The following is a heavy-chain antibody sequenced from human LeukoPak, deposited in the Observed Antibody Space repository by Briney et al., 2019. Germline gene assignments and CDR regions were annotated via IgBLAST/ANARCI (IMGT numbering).Heavy chain of an antibody. CDR1: GGSFSGYY. D-gene: IGHD3-22*01. CDR3: ARAGDYSSGHTVWYFDL. CDR2: INHSGST. Sequence: SETLSLTCAVYGGSFSGYYWSWIRQPPGKGLEWIGEINHSGSTNYNPSLKSRVTISVDRSKNQFSLKLSSVTAADTAVYYCARAGDYSSGHTVWYFDLWGRGTLVAVSS. J-gene: IGHJ2*01. V-gene: IGHV4-34*01.